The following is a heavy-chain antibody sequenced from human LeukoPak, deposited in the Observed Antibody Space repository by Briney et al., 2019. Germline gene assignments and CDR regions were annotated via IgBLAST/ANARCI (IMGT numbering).Heavy chain of an antibody. CDR2: IKSKTDGGTT. V-gene: IGHV3-15*01. CDR3: TTDSQRWNYDSSGYYYAYDY. Sequence: GGSLRLSCAASGFTFSNAWMSWVRQAPGKGLEWVGRIKSKTDGGTTDYAAPVKGRFTISRDDSKNTLYLQMNSLKTEDTAVYYCTTDSQRWNYDSSGYYYAYDYWGQGTLVTVSS. CDR1: GFTFSNAW. J-gene: IGHJ4*02. D-gene: IGHD3-22*01.